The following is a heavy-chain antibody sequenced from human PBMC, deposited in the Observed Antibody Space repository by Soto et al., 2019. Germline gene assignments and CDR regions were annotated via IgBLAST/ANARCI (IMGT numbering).Heavy chain of an antibody. CDR2: ISGSGGST. V-gene: IGHV3-23*01. Sequence: GGSLRLSSAASGFPFTSYAMSWVRQAPGKGLEWVSLISGSGGSTKYADSVKGRFAISRDSSKNTLYLQMNSLRAEDTAIYYCAKDRYCSSSTCHQAFDYWGQGTLVTVSS. D-gene: IGHD2-2*01. CDR3: AKDRYCSSSTCHQAFDY. J-gene: IGHJ4*02. CDR1: GFPFTSYA.